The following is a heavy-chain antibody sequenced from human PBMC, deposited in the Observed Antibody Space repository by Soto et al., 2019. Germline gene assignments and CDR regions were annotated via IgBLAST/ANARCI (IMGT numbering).Heavy chain of an antibody. J-gene: IGHJ6*03. CDR3: ARDGISSSSWGNYYYYYMEV. V-gene: IGHV1-18*01. Sequence: ASVKVSCKASGYTFTSYGISWVRQAPGQGLEWMGWISAYNGNTNYAQKLQGRVTMTTDTSTSTAYMELMSLRSDDTAVYYCARDGISSSSWGNYYYYYMEVWGKGTTVTVSS. D-gene: IGHD6-13*01. CDR2: ISAYNGNT. CDR1: GYTFTSYG.